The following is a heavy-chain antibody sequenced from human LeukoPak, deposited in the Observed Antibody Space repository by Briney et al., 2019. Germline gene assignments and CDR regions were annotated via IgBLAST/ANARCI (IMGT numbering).Heavy chain of an antibody. D-gene: IGHD3-3*02. CDR3: AKAAFSRTSYFDY. CDR2: ISGSGGNT. V-gene: IGHV3-23*01. Sequence: GGSLRLSCAASGFTFSTYTMSWVCQAPGKGLEWVSAISGSGGNTYYADSVKGRFTISRDNSKNTLYLQMDSLRADDTAVYYCAKAAFSRTSYFDYWGQGTLVTASS. CDR1: GFTFSTYT. J-gene: IGHJ4*02.